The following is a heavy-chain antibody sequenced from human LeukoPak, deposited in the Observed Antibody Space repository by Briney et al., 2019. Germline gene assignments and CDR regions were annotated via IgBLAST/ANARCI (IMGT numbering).Heavy chain of an antibody. CDR1: GFTFSSYV. J-gene: IGHJ5*02. Sequence: PGGSLRLSCAASGFTFSSYVMSWVRQVPGKGLEWVSGIIGSGRTTYYADSVKGRFTISRDNPKNTLYLQMNSLRAEDTAVYYCAKWEVVPADTNYFDPWGQGTLVTVSS. CDR2: IIGSGRTT. CDR3: AKWEVVPADTNYFDP. V-gene: IGHV3-23*01. D-gene: IGHD2-2*01.